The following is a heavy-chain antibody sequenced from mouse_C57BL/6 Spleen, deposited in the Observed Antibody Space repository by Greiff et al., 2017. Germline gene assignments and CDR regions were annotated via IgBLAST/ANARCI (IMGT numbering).Heavy chain of an antibody. CDR3: ARDGDGPSWFAY. V-gene: IGHV1-76*01. CDR2: IYPGSGNT. J-gene: IGHJ3*01. CDR1: GYTFTDYY. D-gene: IGHD1-2*01. Sequence: QVQLKQSGAELVRPGASVKLSCKASGYTFTDYYINWVKQRPGQGLEWIARIYPGSGNTYYNEKFKGKATLTAEKSSSTAYMQLSSLTSEDSAVYFCARDGDGPSWFAYGGQGTLVTVSA.